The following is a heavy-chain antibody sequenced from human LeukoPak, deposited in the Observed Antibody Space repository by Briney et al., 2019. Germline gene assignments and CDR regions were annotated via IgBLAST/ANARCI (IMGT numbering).Heavy chain of an antibody. CDR3: ARARFGELLSYFDY. V-gene: IGHV3-20*04. CDR2: INWNGGST. Sequence: RPGGALRLSCAASGFTFDDYGMSWVRQAPGKGLAWVSGINWNGGSTGYADSVKGRFTISRDNAKHSLYLQMNSLRAEDTALYYCARARFGELLSYFDYWGQGTLVTVSS. CDR1: GFTFDDYG. J-gene: IGHJ4*02. D-gene: IGHD3-10*02.